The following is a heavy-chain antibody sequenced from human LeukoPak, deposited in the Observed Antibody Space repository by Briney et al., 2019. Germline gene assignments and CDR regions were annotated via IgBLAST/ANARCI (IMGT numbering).Heavy chain of an antibody. V-gene: IGHV6-1*01. Sequence: QTLSLTCAISGDSVSSNSAAWNWIRQSPARGLEWLGRTYYRSNWYHDYAVSVKSRITINPDTSKNQFSLHLDSVTPEDTAVYYCARDSDNWFDPWGQGTLVTVSS. CDR1: GDSVSSNSAA. CDR2: TYYRSNWYH. J-gene: IGHJ5*02. CDR3: ARDSDNWFDP.